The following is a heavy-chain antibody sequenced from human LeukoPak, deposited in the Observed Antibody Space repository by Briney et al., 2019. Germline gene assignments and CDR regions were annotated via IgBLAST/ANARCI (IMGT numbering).Heavy chain of an antibody. D-gene: IGHD1-26*01. CDR2: IYTSGST. J-gene: IGHJ5*02. Sequence: PSQTLSLTCTISGGSISSGSYYWSWIRQPAGKGLEWIGRIYTSGSTNYNPSLKSRVTISVDTSKNQFSLKLSSVTAADTAVYYCARDVEVGANYPWWFDPWGQGTLVTVSS. CDR3: ARDVEVGANYPWWFDP. CDR1: GGSISSGSYY. V-gene: IGHV4-61*02.